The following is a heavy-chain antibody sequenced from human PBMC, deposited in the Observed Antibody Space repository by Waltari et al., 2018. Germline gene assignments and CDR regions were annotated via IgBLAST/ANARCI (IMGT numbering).Heavy chain of an antibody. CDR3: ARDLGSDYGNRDY. Sequence: QVHLVQSGAEVKKPGDSVKVSSKATGYTFNGYYIQWVRRAPGQGLEWMGRINPNSGDTNYAQKFQGRVTLTRDTSINTAYMELSSLKSDDTAVYYCARDLGSDYGNRDYWGQGTLVTVPS. J-gene: IGHJ4*02. CDR2: INPNSGDT. V-gene: IGHV1-2*02. D-gene: IGHD4-17*01. CDR1: GYTFNGYY.